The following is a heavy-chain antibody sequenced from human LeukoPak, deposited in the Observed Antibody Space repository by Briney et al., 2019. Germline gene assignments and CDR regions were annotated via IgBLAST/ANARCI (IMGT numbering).Heavy chain of an antibody. CDR2: IRSKSNSYAT. CDR3: ARVAEAAAFDS. J-gene: IGHJ4*02. Sequence: PGGSLRLSCAASGLTFSDSPMHWVRQASGKGLEWVGRIRSKSNSYATAYTASVKGRFTISRDDSENTAYLQVNSLKTEDTAVYYCARVAEAAAFDSWGQGTLVTVSS. V-gene: IGHV3-73*01. D-gene: IGHD6-13*01. CDR1: GLTFSDSP.